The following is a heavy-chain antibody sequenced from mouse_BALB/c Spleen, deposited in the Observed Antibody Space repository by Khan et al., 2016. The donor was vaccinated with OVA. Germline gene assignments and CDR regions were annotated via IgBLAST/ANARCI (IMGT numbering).Heavy chain of an antibody. CDR1: GFTFSNYW. V-gene: IGHV6-6*02. Sequence: EVKVEESGGGLVQPGGSMKLSCVASGFTFSNYWMNWVRQSPEKGLEWVAEIRLKSNNYATHYAESGKGRFTISRDDSKSSVYLQMNNLRAEDTGIYYCTTGFAYWGQGTLVTVSA. J-gene: IGHJ3*01. CDR3: TTGFAY. CDR2: IRLKSNNYAT. D-gene: IGHD1-1*01.